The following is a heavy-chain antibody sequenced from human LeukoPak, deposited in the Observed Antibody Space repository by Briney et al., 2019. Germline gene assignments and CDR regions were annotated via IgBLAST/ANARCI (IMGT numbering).Heavy chain of an antibody. J-gene: IGHJ4*02. D-gene: IGHD5-18*01. CDR3: ARDTAMANFDY. Sequence: GGSLRLSCAASGFTFSSYGMHWVRQAPGKGLEWVAVIWYDGSNKYYADSEKGRFTISRDNSKNTLYLQMNSLRAEDTAVYYCARDTAMANFDYWGQGTLVTVSS. V-gene: IGHV3-33*01. CDR1: GFTFSSYG. CDR2: IWYDGSNK.